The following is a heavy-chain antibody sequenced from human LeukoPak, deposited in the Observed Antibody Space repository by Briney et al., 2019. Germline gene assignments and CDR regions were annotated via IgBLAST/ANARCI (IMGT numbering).Heavy chain of an antibody. V-gene: IGHV7-4-1*02. CDR3: AGQLWLTEDPSRYYYGMDV. J-gene: IGHJ6*02. CDR2: INTNTGNP. D-gene: IGHD5-18*01. CDR1: GYTFTSYA. Sequence: ASVKVSCKASGYTFTSYAMNWVRQAPGQGLEWMGWINTNTGNPTYAQDSTGRFVFSLDTSVSTAYLQISSLKAEDTAVYYCAGQLWLTEDPSRYYYGMDVWGQGTTVTVSS.